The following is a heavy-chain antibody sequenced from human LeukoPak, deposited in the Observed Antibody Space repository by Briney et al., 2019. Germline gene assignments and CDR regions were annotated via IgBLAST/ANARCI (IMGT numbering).Heavy chain of an antibody. CDR1: GYTFTGYY. D-gene: IGHD6-6*01. CDR3: ARDRGLEYSSSEFDY. V-gene: IGHV1-2*02. J-gene: IGHJ4*02. Sequence: GASVKVSCKASGYTFTGYYMHWVRQAPGQGLEWMGWINPNGGGTNYAQKFQGRVTMTRDTSISTAYMELSRLRSDDTAVYYCARDRGLEYSSSEFDYWGQGTLVTVSS. CDR2: INPNGGGT.